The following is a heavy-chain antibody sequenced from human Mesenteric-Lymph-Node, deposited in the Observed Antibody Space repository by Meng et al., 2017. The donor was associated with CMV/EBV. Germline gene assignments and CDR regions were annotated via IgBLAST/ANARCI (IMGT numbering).Heavy chain of an antibody. CDR1: GGSMSGYY. CDR2: IYYSGYT. Sequence: ESLKISCTVSGGSMSGYYWSWVRQPPGKGLEWSGNIYYSGYTNFNPSLKSRVTISVDTSKNQFSLKVGSVTAADTAVYYCARDDRAGIAALDPWGQGTLVTVSS. CDR3: ARDDRAGIAALDP. V-gene: IGHV4-59*01. J-gene: IGHJ5*02. D-gene: IGHD6-13*01.